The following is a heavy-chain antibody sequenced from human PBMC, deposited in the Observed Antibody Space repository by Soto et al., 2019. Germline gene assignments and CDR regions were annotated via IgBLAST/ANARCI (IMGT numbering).Heavy chain of an antibody. D-gene: IGHD1-7*01. CDR3: ARLELYYYGMDV. J-gene: IGHJ6*02. CDR2: IYYSGST. CDR1: GGSISSSSYY. V-gene: IGHV4-39*01. Sequence: SETLSLTCTVSGGSISSSSYYWGWIRQPPGKGLEWIGSIYYSGSTYYDPSLKSRVTISVDTSKNQFSLKLSSVTAADTAVYYCARLELYYYGMDVWGQGTTVTVSS.